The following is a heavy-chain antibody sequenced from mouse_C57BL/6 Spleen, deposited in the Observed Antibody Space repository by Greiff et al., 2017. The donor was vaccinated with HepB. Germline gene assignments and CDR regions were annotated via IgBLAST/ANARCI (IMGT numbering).Heavy chain of an antibody. CDR1: GYSITSGYY. CDR2: ISYDGSN. J-gene: IGHJ4*01. Sequence: VQLKESGPGLVKPSQSLSLTCSVPGYSITSGYYWNWIRQFPGNKLEWMGYISYDGSNNYNPSLKNRISITRDTSTNQFFLKLNSVTTEDTATYYCARAPYYDSYAMDYWGQGTSVTVSS. CDR3: ARAPYYDSYAMDY. D-gene: IGHD2-4*01. V-gene: IGHV3-6*01.